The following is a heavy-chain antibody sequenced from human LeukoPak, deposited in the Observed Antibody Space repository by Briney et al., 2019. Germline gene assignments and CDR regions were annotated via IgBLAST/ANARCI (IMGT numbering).Heavy chain of an antibody. J-gene: IGHJ3*02. D-gene: IGHD4-23*01. CDR1: GFTFSDYY. Sequence: GGSLRLSCAASGFTFSDYYMSWIRQAPGKGLEWVSYISSSGSTIYYADSVKGRFTISGDNAKNSLYLQMNSLRAEDTAVYYCAVGLLYGGNEEDAFDIWGQGTMVTVSS. CDR2: ISSSGSTI. CDR3: AVGLLYGGNEEDAFDI. V-gene: IGHV3-11*04.